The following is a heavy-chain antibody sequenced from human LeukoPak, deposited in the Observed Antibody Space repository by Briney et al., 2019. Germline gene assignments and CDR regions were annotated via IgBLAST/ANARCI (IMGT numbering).Heavy chain of an antibody. Sequence: GGSLRLSCAASGFTFDDYAMHWVRQAPGKGLEWVSGISWNSGSIGYADSVKGRFTISRDNAKNSLHLQVNSLRAEDTAVYYCARGSRFGVVGRDAFDIWGQGTVVTVSS. CDR1: GFTFDDYA. CDR3: ARGSRFGVVGRDAFDI. CDR2: ISWNSGSI. J-gene: IGHJ3*02. V-gene: IGHV3-9*01. D-gene: IGHD3-3*01.